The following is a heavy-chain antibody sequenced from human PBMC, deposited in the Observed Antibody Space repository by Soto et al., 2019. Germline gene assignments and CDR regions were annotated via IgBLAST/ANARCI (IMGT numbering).Heavy chain of an antibody. CDR3: AKGQSSSSWFLFDY. J-gene: IGHJ4*02. CDR2: IGDSGGLT. CDR1: GFTFSSYA. Sequence: GGSLRLSCAVSGFTFSSYAMSWVRQAPGKGLEWVSAIGDSGGLTYYADSVKGRFTISRDNSRNTLYLQLNSLSAEDTAVFYCAKGQSSSSWFLFDYWGQGTLVTVSS. D-gene: IGHD6-13*01. V-gene: IGHV3-23*01.